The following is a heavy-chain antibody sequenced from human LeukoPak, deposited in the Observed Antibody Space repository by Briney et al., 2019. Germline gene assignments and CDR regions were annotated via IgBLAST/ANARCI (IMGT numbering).Heavy chain of an antibody. D-gene: IGHD6-19*01. J-gene: IGHJ4*02. V-gene: IGHV3-23*01. CDR1: GFTFSTYA. Sequence: PGGSLRLSCAASGFTFSTYAMSWARQAPGTGLEWVSGISGSGGSTYYADSVKGRFTISRDNSKDTLYLQMNSLRAKDTAVYYCAKSTAAVAGTPTYGGQGTLVTVSS. CDR2: ISGSGGST. CDR3: AKSTAAVAGTPTY.